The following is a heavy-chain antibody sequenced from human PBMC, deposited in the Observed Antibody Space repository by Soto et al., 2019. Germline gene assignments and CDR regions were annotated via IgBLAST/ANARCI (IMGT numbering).Heavy chain of an antibody. CDR1: GYSISGGFY. CDR3: ARDSSSWYPQYFDY. CDR2: IYHSGSA. V-gene: IGHV4-38-2*02. J-gene: IGHJ4*02. Sequence: SETLSLTCDVSGYSISGGFYWGWIRQPPGKGLEWIANIYHSGSAYYTPSLKTRVTTSVDTSKNQYSLKLSSVTAADTAVYYCARDSSSWYPQYFDYWGQGTLVTVSS. D-gene: IGHD6-13*01.